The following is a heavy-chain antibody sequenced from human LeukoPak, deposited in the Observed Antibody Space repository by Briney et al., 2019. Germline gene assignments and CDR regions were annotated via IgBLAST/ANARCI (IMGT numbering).Heavy chain of an antibody. CDR1: GFTVSGNY. CDR3: VREGGLGYCSNDCCPGSY. CDR2: IYNDGHT. V-gene: IGHV3-66*01. Sequence: GGSLRLSCAASGFTVSGNYMSWVRQAPGKGLEWVSAIYNDGHTFYADSVKGRFLNYRDNSKNTLSLQMNSLRAEDTAIYYCVREGGLGYCSNDCCPGSYWGQGTLVTVSS. D-gene: IGHD2-8*01. J-gene: IGHJ4*02.